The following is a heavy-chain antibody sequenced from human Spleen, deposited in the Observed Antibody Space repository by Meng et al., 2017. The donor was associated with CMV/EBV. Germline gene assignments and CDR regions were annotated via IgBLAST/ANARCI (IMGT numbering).Heavy chain of an antibody. V-gene: IGHV3-21*01. CDR1: GFTFSSYS. CDR2: ISSSSNYI. J-gene: IGHJ4*02. CDR3: ARFRGSGWYYFDY. D-gene: IGHD6-19*01. Sequence: EVQLVESGXXXXXPXXAXXLSCAASGFTFSSYSMNWVRQAPGKGLEWVSSISSSSNYIYYADSVKGRFTISRDDAKNSLYLQMNSLRAEDTAVYYCARFRGSGWYYFDYWGQGTLVTVSS.